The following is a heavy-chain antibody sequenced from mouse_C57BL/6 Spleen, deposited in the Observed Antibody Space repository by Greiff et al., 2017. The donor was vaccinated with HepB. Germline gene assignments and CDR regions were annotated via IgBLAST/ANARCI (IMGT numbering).Heavy chain of an antibody. CDR1: GYAFSSYW. J-gene: IGHJ2*01. Sequence: VMLVESGAELVKPGASVKISCKASGYAFSSYWMNWVKQRPGKGLEWIGQIYPGDGDTNYNGKFKGKATLTADKSSSTAYMQLSSLTSEDSAVYFCARQAQAIFDYWGQGTTLTVSS. CDR2: IYPGDGDT. V-gene: IGHV1-80*01. D-gene: IGHD3-2*02. CDR3: ARQAQAIFDY.